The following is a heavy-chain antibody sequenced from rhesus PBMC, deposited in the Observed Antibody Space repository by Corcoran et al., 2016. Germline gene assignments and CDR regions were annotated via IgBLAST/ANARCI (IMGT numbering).Heavy chain of an antibody. D-gene: IGHD3-28*01. CDR1: GFTFSSYG. CDR3: AKDREWLLHRGGLDS. CDR2: YIINVGVST. V-gene: IGHV3S5*01. Sequence: EVQLVESGGGLVQPGGSLRLSCAASGFTFSSYGMSWVRQAPGKGLEWVSYIINVGVSTYYADSVKGRFTISRDNSKNTLSLKMNSLRAEDTAVYYCAKDREWLLHRGGLDSWGQGVVVTVSS. J-gene: IGHJ6*01.